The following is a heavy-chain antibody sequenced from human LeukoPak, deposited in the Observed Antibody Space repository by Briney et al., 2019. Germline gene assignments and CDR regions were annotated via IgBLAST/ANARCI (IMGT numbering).Heavy chain of an antibody. CDR3: ARDDPTLFWSGSPFY. Sequence: GGSLRLSCAASGFTFNSYWMSWVREAPGKGLEWVANIKQDGSEKYYVDSVKGRFTISRDNAKNSLYLQMNSLRAEDTAVYYCARDDPTLFWSGSPFYWGQGTLVTVSS. CDR1: GFTFNSYW. CDR2: IKQDGSEK. V-gene: IGHV3-7*01. J-gene: IGHJ4*02. D-gene: IGHD3-3*01.